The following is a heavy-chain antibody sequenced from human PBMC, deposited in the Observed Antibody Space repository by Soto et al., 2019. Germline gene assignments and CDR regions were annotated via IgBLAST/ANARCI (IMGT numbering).Heavy chain of an antibody. D-gene: IGHD6-6*01. CDR1: GGSISSYY. CDR2: IYYSGST. V-gene: IGHV4-59*01. J-gene: IGHJ4*02. Sequence: SETLSLTCTVSGGSISSYYWSWIRQPPGKGLEWIGYIYYSGSTNCNPSLKSRVTISVDTSKNQFSLKLSSVTAADTAVYYCARYSSSGSFDYWGQGTLVTVS. CDR3: ARYSSSGSFDY.